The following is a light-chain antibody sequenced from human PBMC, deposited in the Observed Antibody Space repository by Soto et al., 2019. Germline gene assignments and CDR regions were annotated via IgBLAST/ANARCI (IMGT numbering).Light chain of an antibody. CDR3: QQYNNWPRWT. Sequence: EIELTQSPAPLSLYPGESATLSCRSSQSVSNYLAWYQQKPGQAPRLLIYGASTRATGIPARFSGSGSGTEFTLTISSLQSEDFAVYYCQQYNNWPRWTFGQGSKV. CDR1: QSVSNY. J-gene: IGKJ1*01. V-gene: IGKV3-15*01. CDR2: GAS.